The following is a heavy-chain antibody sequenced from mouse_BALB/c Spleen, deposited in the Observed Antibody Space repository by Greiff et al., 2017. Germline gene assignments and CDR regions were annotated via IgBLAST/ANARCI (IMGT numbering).Heavy chain of an antibody. CDR1: GYSFTDYI. CDR3: AREGGNYDYAMDY. CDR2: INPYYGST. V-gene: IGHV1-39*01. D-gene: IGHD2-1*01. J-gene: IGHJ4*01. Sequence: VQLKQTGPELVKPGASVKISCKASGYSFTDYIMLWVKQSHGKSLEWIGNINPYYGSTSYNLKFKGKATLTVDKSSSTAYMQLNSLTSEDSAVYYCAREGGNYDYAMDYWGQGTSVTVSS.